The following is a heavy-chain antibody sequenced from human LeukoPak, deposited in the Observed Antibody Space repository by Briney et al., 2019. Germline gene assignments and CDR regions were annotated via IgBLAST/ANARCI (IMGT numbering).Heavy chain of an antibody. CDR2: INPNSGGT. CDR1: GYTFTGYY. CDR3: ARDRYGSGTFYFDY. Sequence: GAPVKLSCKASGYTFTGYYMHWVRQAPGQGLEWMGRINPNSGGTNYAQKFQGRVTMTRDTSISTAYMELSRLRSDDTAVYYCARDRYGSGTFYFDYWGQRTLVTVSS. V-gene: IGHV1-2*06. D-gene: IGHD3-10*01. J-gene: IGHJ4*02.